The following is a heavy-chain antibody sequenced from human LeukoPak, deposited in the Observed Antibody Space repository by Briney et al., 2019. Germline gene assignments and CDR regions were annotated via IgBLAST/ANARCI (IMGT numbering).Heavy chain of an antibody. J-gene: IGHJ4*02. D-gene: IGHD1-26*01. Sequence: GGSLRLSCAASGITVNNNHMSWVRQAPGKGLEWVSVIYIGDTPSYADSVKGRFTISRDNSKNTLYLQMNNLRAEDTAVYYCARVSSGSYYFDYWGQGTLVTVSS. CDR1: GITVNNNH. V-gene: IGHV3-53*01. CDR2: IYIGDTP. CDR3: ARVSSGSYYFDY.